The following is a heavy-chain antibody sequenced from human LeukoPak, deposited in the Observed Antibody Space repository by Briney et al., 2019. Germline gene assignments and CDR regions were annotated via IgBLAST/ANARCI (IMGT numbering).Heavy chain of an antibody. CDR3: ARQGALVKGIDC. J-gene: IGHJ4*02. D-gene: IGHD6-13*01. Sequence: ASVKVSCKASGYTFTGYYMHWVRQAPGQGLEWMGWINPNSGVTNYAQKFQGRVTMTRDTSISTVYMELSRLRSDDTAVYYCARQGALVKGIDCWGRGTLVTVSS. CDR2: INPNSGVT. CDR1: GYTFTGYY. V-gene: IGHV1-2*02.